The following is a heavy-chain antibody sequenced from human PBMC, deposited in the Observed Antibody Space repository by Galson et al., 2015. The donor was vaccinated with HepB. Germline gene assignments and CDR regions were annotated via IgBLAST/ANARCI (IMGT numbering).Heavy chain of an antibody. CDR3: AKVFPEKTDGWYRQALYYFDS. CDR1: GLTFSYYA. V-gene: IGHV3-23*01. J-gene: IGHJ4*02. D-gene: IGHD6-19*01. CDR2: ITPSGDNT. Sequence: SLRLSCAASGLTFSYYAMSWVRQAPGKGLEWISAITPSGDNTYSADSMKGRFTISRDSSRNTLFLQMNNLRADDTAIYFCAKVFPEKTDGWYRQALYYFDSWGQGTRVTVSS.